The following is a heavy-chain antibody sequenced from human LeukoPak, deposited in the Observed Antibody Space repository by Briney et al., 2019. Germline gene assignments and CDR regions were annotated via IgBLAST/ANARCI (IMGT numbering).Heavy chain of an antibody. Sequence: SETLSLTCTVSGGSISSGDYYWSWIRQPPGKGLEWIGYIYYSGSTYYNPSLKSRVTISVDTSKNQFSLKLSSVTAADTAVYYCARSEGITMVRGVYFDYWGQGTLVTVSS. D-gene: IGHD3-10*01. CDR3: ARSEGITMVRGVYFDY. V-gene: IGHV4-30-4*02. CDR1: GGSISSGDYY. J-gene: IGHJ4*02. CDR2: IYYSGST.